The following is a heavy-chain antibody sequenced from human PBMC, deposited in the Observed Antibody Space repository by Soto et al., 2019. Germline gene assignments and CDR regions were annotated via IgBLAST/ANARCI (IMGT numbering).Heavy chain of an antibody. CDR3: AKGSGNIRPYGMDV. CDR1: GFTFSNHA. V-gene: IGHV3-23*01. J-gene: IGHJ6*02. CDR2: ISGSGGTI. Sequence: GGFLRLSCAAAGFTFSNHAMSWVRQAPGKGLEWVSTISGSGGTIYYADSVKGRFTISRDNSKNALWLQMNSLRAEDTALYYCAKGSGNIRPYGMDVWGQGTTVTVS.